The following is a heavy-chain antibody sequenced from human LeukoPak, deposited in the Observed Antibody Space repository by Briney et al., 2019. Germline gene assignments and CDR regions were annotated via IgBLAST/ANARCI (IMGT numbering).Heavy chain of an antibody. J-gene: IGHJ3*02. Sequence: PGGSLRLSCAASGFTFSSSAMSWVRQAPGKGLEWVSSITTSGTSTFYADSVKGRFTISRDNSGNTLYLQMNSLRVEDTALYYCAKVPKGPTIFDIWGQGTMVTVSS. D-gene: IGHD1-26*01. CDR1: GFTFSSSA. CDR2: ITTSGTST. V-gene: IGHV3-23*01. CDR3: AKVPKGPTIFDI.